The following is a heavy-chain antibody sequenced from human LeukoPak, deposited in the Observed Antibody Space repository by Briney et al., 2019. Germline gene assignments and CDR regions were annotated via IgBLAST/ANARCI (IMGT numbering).Heavy chain of an antibody. J-gene: IGHJ4*02. CDR2: IKSQPEGGTT. D-gene: IGHD4-17*01. Sequence: GGSLRLSCAASGFAVINAWMTWFRQAPGKGLEWAGRIKSQPEGGTTDYAAPVKGRFTISRDDSHNILYLQMNSLKTEDTAVYYCTTDPPPYGDYHSFDYWGQGTLVTVSS. V-gene: IGHV3-15*01. CDR3: TTDPPPYGDYHSFDY. CDR1: GFAVINAW.